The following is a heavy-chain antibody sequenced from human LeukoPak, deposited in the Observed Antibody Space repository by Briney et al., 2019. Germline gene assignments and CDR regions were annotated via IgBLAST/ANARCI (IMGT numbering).Heavy chain of an antibody. CDR2: IYHSGST. D-gene: IGHD7-27*01. CDR3: ARLANWAV. Sequence: PSETLSLTCAVSGYSISSGYYWGWIRPPPGKGLEWIGSIYHSGSTYYNPSLKSRITISVDTSKNQFSLKLSSVTAADTAVYYCARLANWAVWGQGTLVTVSS. J-gene: IGHJ4*02. V-gene: IGHV4-38-2*01. CDR1: GYSISSGYY.